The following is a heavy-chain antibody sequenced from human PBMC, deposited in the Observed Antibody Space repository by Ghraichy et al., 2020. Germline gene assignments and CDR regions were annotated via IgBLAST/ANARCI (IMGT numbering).Heavy chain of an antibody. CDR1: GGSISSSSYY. D-gene: IGHD2-2*01. J-gene: IGHJ5*02. V-gene: IGHV4-39*01. CDR3: ARLIPDIVVVPTARGWFDP. CDR2: IYYSGSS. Sequence: SETLSLTCTVSGGSISSSSYYWGWIRQPPGKGLEWIGSIYYSGSSYYNPSLKSRVTISVDTSKNQLSLKLSSVTAADTAVYYCARLIPDIVVVPTARGWFDPWGQGTLFTVSS.